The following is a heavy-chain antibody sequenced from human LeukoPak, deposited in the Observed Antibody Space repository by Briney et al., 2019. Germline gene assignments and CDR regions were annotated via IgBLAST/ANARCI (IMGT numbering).Heavy chain of an antibody. D-gene: IGHD2-15*01. Sequence: ASVKVSCKASGYTFNSYGISWVRQAPGQGLEWMGWISAYNGNTNYAQKLQGRVTMTTDTSTSTAYMELRSLRSDDTAVYYCARASAGLYCSGGSCGLGAFDIWGQGTMVTVSS. CDR3: ARASAGLYCSGGSCGLGAFDI. J-gene: IGHJ3*02. V-gene: IGHV1-18*01. CDR2: ISAYNGNT. CDR1: GYTFNSYG.